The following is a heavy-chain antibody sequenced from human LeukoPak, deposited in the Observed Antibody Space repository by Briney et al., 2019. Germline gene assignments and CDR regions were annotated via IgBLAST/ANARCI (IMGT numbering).Heavy chain of an antibody. J-gene: IGHJ4*02. CDR1: GFTFSSYW. V-gene: IGHV3-7*01. Sequence: GGSLRLSCAASGFTFSSYWMSWVRQAPGKGLEWVANIKQDGSEKNYMDSVKGRFIISRENAKNSLYLQMNSLRAEDTAVYYCARDPLSSSSFDLWGQGTLVTVSS. D-gene: IGHD6-13*01. CDR3: ARDPLSSSSFDL. CDR2: IKQDGSEK.